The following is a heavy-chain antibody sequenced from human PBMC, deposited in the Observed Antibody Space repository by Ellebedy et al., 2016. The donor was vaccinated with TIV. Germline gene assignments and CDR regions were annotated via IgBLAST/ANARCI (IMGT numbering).Heavy chain of an antibody. Sequence: ASVKVSXXASGYTFTSYYMHWVRQAPGQGLEWMGIINPSGGSTSYAQKFQGRVTITADESTSTAYMELSSLRSEDTAVYYCAREADGPFDYWGQGTLVTVSS. CDR1: GYTFTSYY. CDR3: AREADGPFDY. J-gene: IGHJ4*02. V-gene: IGHV1-46*01. CDR2: INPSGGST.